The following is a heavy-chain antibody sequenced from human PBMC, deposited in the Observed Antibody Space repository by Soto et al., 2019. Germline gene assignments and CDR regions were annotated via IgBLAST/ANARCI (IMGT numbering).Heavy chain of an antibody. V-gene: IGHV4-30-2*01. Sequence: TLSLPCAFCGGLISRGGYFCNWISQPPGKGLEWIGYMYHSGSPLYNPSLKSRATISIDLSKNQFSLNLASVTAADTAVYYCAREGPKGYFECEPWGPGTLFTVSS. CDR3: AREGPKGYFECEP. J-gene: IGHJ1*01. D-gene: IGHD1-26*01. CDR1: GGLISRGGYF. CDR2: MYHSGSP.